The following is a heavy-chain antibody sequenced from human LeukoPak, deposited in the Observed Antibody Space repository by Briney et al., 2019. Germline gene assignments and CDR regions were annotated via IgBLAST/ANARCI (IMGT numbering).Heavy chain of an antibody. J-gene: IGHJ6*03. CDR2: IYYTGRT. D-gene: IGHD3-22*01. CDR1: GGSISSSSYY. Sequence: SETLSLTCTVSGGSISSSSYYRGWIRQPPGKGLEWIGSIYYTGRTYYNPSLKSRVTISVDTSKNQFSLKLTAVTAADTAVYYCTRAASSGPLFTYHMDVWGKGTTVTVSS. V-gene: IGHV4-39*07. CDR3: TRAASSGPLFTYHMDV.